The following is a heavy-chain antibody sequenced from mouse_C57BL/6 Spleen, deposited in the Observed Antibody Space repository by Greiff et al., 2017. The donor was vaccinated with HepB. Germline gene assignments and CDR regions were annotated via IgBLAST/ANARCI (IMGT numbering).Heavy chain of an antibody. CDR2: ISYDGSN. V-gene: IGHV3-6*01. D-gene: IGHD2-3*01. CDR1: GYSITSGYY. CDR3: ARSAVYDGYFDY. Sequence: EVQRVESGPGLVKPSQSLSLTCSVTGYSITSGYYWNWIRQFPGNKLEWMGYISYDGSNNYNPSLKNRISITRDTSKNQFFLKLNSVTTEDTATYYCARSAVYDGYFDYWGQGTTLTVSS. J-gene: IGHJ2*01.